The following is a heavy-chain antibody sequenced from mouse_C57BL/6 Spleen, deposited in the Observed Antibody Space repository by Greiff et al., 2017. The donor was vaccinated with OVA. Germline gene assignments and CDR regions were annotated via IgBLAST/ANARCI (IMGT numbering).Heavy chain of an antibody. Sequence: VQLQQSGPELVKPGASVKISCKASGYAFSSSWMNWVKQRPGKGLEWIGRIYPGDGDTNYNGKFKGKATLTADKSSSTAYMQLSSLTSEDSAVYFCARSRGTAQMDYWGQGTSVTVSS. J-gene: IGHJ4*01. CDR3: ARSRGTAQMDY. V-gene: IGHV1-82*01. D-gene: IGHD3-2*02. CDR2: IYPGDGDT. CDR1: GYAFSSSW.